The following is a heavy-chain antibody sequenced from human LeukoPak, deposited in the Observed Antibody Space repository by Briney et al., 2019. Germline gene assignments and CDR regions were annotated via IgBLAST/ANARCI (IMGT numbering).Heavy chain of an antibody. D-gene: IGHD3-16*02. V-gene: IGHV3-11*04. CDR2: ISSSGSTI. Sequence: GGSLRLSCAASGFTFSDYYMSWIRQAPGKGLEWVSYISSSGSTIYYADSVKGRFTISRDNAKNSLYLQMNSLRAEDTAVYYCAKEEGKSWNAFDIWGQGTMVTVSS. CDR3: AKEEGKSWNAFDI. CDR1: GFTFSDYY. J-gene: IGHJ3*02.